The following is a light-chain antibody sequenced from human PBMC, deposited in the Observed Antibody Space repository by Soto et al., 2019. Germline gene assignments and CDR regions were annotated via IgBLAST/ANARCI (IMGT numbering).Light chain of an antibody. J-gene: IGLJ1*01. CDR3: SAYTSSSTRG. Sequence: VLTQPTSLSRAPGQSITFSCTGTSSEVGTSDYVSWYQQHPDKAPKLLIYDVSHRPPGVSNCFSGSPSVNTPPQTIYRIQAEDEGEDYCSAYTSSSTRGFGTGTKVTVL. CDR2: DVS. V-gene: IGLV2-14*03. CDR1: SSEVGTSDY.